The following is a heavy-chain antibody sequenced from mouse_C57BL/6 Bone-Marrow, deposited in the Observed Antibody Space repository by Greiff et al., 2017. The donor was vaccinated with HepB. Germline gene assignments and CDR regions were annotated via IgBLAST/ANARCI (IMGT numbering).Heavy chain of an antibody. D-gene: IGHD1-1*01. CDR3: ARRTTVGYFDV. CDR2: IYPRDGSS. J-gene: IGHJ1*03. Sequence: VMLVESDAELVKPGASVKISCKVSGYTFTVHTIHWMKQRPEQGLEWIGYIYPRDGSSRYNEKFKGKATLTEDKSSSTAYMQLNSLTSEDSAVFFCARRTTVGYFDVWGTGTTVTVSS. V-gene: IGHV1-78*01. CDR1: GYTFTVHT.